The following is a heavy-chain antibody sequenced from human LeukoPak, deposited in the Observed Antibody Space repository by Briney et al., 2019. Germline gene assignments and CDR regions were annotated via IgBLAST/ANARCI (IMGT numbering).Heavy chain of an antibody. CDR2: ISGSGGST. J-gene: IGHJ4*02. CDR1: GFTFSSYG. Sequence: GGSLRLSCAASGFTFSSYGMSWVRQAPGKGLEWVSAISGSGGSTYYADSVKGRFTISRDNSKNTLYLQMNSLRAEDTAVYYCARDGGYCSGGSCYDYWGQGTLVTVSS. V-gene: IGHV3-23*01. CDR3: ARDGGYCSGGSCYDY. D-gene: IGHD2-15*01.